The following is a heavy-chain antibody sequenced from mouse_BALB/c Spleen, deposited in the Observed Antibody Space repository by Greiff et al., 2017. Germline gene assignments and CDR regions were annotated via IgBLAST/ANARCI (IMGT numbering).Heavy chain of an antibody. CDR1: GFTFSSFG. CDR3: ARGGITTAWFAY. V-gene: IGHV5-17*02. J-gene: IGHJ3*01. D-gene: IGHD2-4*01. CDR2: ISSGSSTI. Sequence: EVKLVESGGGLVQPGGSRKLSCAASGFTFSSFGMHWVRQAPEKGLEWVAYISSGSSTIYYADTVKGRFTISRDNPKNTLFQQMTSLRSEDTAMYYCARGGITTAWFAYWGQGTLVTVSA.